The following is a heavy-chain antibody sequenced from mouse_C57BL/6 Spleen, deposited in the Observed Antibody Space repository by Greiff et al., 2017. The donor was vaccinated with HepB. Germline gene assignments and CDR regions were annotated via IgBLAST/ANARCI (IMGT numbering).Heavy chain of an antibody. CDR1: GFTFTDYY. CDR2: IRNKANGYTT. CDR3: ARYTPYWYFDV. Sequence: EVQRVESGGGLVQPGGSLSLSCAASGFTFTDYYMSWVRQPPGKALEWLGFIRNKANGYTTEYSASVKGRFTISRDNSQSILYRQMNALRAEYSATYYSARYTPYWYFDVWGTGTTVTVSS. V-gene: IGHV7-3*01. J-gene: IGHJ1*03.